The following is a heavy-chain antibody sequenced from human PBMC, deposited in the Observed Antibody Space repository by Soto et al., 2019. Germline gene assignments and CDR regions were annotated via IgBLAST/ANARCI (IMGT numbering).Heavy chain of an antibody. D-gene: IGHD3-16*01. CDR2: ISPYNDYT. CDR1: GYTFIRYG. J-gene: IGHJ6*01. V-gene: IGHV1-18*01. CDR3: ARGGYYDNSWGKLSHYGLDV. Sequence: QVQLAQSANEVKKPGASVRVSCKAAGYTFIRYGIARVRQAPGQGLEWMGWISPYNDYTVYAQKFQGRVSMTADTSTRTVYMNLRGLKSDDTAVYYCARGGYYDNSWGKLSHYGLDVW.